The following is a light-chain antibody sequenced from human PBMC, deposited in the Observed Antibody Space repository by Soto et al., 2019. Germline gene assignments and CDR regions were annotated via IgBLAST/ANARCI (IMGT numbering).Light chain of an antibody. Sequence: EIVLTQSPGTLSLSPGERATLSCRASQSVSSSYLAWYQQKPGQAPRLLIYGASSRATGIPDRFSGSGSGTDFTLTISGLEPEDFAVYYGQQYGSSPLTFGGGTKVEIK. V-gene: IGKV3-20*01. CDR3: QQYGSSPLT. J-gene: IGKJ4*01. CDR2: GAS. CDR1: QSVSSSY.